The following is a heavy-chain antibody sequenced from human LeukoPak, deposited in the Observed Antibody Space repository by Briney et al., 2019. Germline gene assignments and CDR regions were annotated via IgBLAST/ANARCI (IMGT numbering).Heavy chain of an antibody. CDR2: IDPSDSET. CDR1: GYSFTSYW. J-gene: IGHJ4*02. Sequence: GESLKISCKASGYSFTSYWNGWVRQMPGKGLEWMGIIDPSDSETRYTPSFQGQVTISVDKSLTTAYLQWNSLKASDTAMYYCARQTAMGRSGDYWGQGTLVTVSP. D-gene: IGHD5-18*01. V-gene: IGHV5-51*01. CDR3: ARQTAMGRSGDY.